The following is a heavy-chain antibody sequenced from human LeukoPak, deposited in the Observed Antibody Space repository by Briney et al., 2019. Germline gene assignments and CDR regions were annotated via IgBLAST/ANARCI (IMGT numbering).Heavy chain of an antibody. CDR3: ARLDMVRGVIIRGWFDP. CDR1: GYSFPSYW. Sequence: GGSLEISCKGSGYSFPSYWIGWVRPVPGKGLEWMGIFFHGDSDTRYSPSFQGQVTIPADKSISTAYLQWSSLKASDTAMYYCARLDMVRGVIIRGWFDPWGQGTLVTVSS. V-gene: IGHV5-51*01. J-gene: IGHJ5*02. D-gene: IGHD3-10*01. CDR2: FFHGDSDT.